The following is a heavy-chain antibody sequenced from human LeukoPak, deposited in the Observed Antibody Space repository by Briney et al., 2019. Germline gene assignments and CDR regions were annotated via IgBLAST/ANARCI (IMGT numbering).Heavy chain of an antibody. Sequence: GTSLTLSCAASGFTLTTYGIHWVRQAPGKGLEWVAVISYDGINKDYTDSVKGRFTISRDTSKNTVSLQMNSLRVEDTAVYYCARGGVAARPSGYWGQGTLVTVSS. CDR3: ARGGVAARPSGY. CDR2: ISYDGINK. D-gene: IGHD6-6*01. J-gene: IGHJ4*02. V-gene: IGHV3-30*03. CDR1: GFTLTTYG.